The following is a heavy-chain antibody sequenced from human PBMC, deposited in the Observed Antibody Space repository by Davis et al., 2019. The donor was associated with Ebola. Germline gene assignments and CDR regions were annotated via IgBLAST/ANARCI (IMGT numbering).Heavy chain of an antibody. CDR2: ITGSATST. V-gene: IGHV3-23*01. Sequence: GESLKISCAASGFIFTSYAMSWVRQAPGKGLEWVSTITGSATSTYYADSVKGRFTVSRDNSKNTLYLQMNSLRADDTAVYYCAKEIVVAGTDYFDYWGQGTLVTVSS. D-gene: IGHD6-19*01. CDR3: AKEIVVAGTDYFDY. J-gene: IGHJ4*02. CDR1: GFIFTSYA.